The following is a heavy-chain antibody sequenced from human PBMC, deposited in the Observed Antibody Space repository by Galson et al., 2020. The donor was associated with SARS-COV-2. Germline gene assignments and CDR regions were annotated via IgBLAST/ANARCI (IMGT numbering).Heavy chain of an antibody. D-gene: IGHD3-3*01. CDR2: IYYSGST. CDR1: GGSFSGYY. Sequence: SQTLSLTCGVSGGSFSGYYWSWLRQPPGKGLEWIGYIYYSGSTNYNPSLKRRVTISVDTSKNQFSLKLSPVTDADTAVHYCARAAQRYYDFWSGYYNAPNFDYWGQGTLVTVSS. J-gene: IGHJ4*02. V-gene: IGHV4-59*01. CDR3: ARAAQRYYDFWSGYYNAPNFDY.